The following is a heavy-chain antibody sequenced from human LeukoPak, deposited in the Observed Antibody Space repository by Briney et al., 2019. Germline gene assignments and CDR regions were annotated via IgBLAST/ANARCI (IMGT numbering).Heavy chain of an antibody. CDR3: ATRLFNGWFAP. J-gene: IGHJ5*02. CDR1: GASISSYY. CDR2: IYYTGST. D-gene: IGHD4/OR15-4a*01. V-gene: IGHV4-59*01. Sequence: AETLCLTCTASGASISSYYRSWIRQAPGKGLEWVGYIYYTGSTNYNPSLKSRVTISVDTSKNQFSLKLSSVTAADTAVYYCATRLFNGWFAPWGQGTLVTVSS.